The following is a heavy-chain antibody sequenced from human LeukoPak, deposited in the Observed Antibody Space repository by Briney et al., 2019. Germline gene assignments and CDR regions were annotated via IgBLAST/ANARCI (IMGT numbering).Heavy chain of an antibody. CDR2: IYYSGST. Sequence: SETLSLTCTVSGGSISSYYWSWIRQPPGKGLEWIGYIYYSGSTNYNPSLKSRVTISVDTSKNQFSLKLSSVTAADTAVYYCAXXYCGXXCRFDYWGQGTLVTV. D-gene: IGHD2-21*01. CDR1: GGSISSYY. CDR3: AXXYCGXXCRFDY. J-gene: IGHJ4*02. V-gene: IGHV4-59*08.